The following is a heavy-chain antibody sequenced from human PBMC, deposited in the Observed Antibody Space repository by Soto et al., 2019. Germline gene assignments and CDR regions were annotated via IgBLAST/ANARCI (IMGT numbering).Heavy chain of an antibody. Sequence: QVQLVQSGAEVKKPGSSVKVSCKDSGGTFSSYAISWVRQAPGQGLEWMGGIIPIFGTANYAQKFQGRVTITAEESTSTAYMELSSLRSEDTAVYYCARDGSIAARPGGFDWYFDLWGRGTLVTVSS. J-gene: IGHJ2*01. V-gene: IGHV1-69*01. CDR2: IIPIFGTA. D-gene: IGHD6-6*01. CDR3: ARDGSIAARPGGFDWYFDL. CDR1: GGTFSSYA.